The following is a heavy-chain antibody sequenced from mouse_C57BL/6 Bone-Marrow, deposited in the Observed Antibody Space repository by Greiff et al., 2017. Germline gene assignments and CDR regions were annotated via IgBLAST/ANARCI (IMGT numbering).Heavy chain of an antibody. J-gene: IGHJ2*01. CDR3: TCRWLLFYYFDY. CDR2: IRLKSDNYAT. Sequence: EVKLQESGGGLVQPGGSLKLSCVASGFTFSNYWMNWVRQSPEKGLEWVAQIRLKSDNYATHYAESVKGRFTISRDDSKSSVYLQMNNLRAEDTGIYYCTCRWLLFYYFDYWGQGTTLTVSS. V-gene: IGHV6-3*01. D-gene: IGHD2-3*01. CDR1: GFTFSNYW.